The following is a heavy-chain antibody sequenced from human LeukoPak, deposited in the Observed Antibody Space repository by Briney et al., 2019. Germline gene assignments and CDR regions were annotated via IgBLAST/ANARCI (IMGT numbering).Heavy chain of an antibody. CDR2: ISGRGDGT. CDR1: GFTFSSFA. J-gene: IGHJ3*02. D-gene: IGHD6-19*01. CDR3: AKDREQWRVGGALDI. Sequence: GGSLRLSCAASGFTFSSFAMNWGRQAPGKGLEWVSTISGRGDGTYYADSVKGRFTISRDNSKNTLILQMNSLRAEDTAVYYCAKDREQWRVGGALDIWGQGTLVTVSS. V-gene: IGHV3-23*01.